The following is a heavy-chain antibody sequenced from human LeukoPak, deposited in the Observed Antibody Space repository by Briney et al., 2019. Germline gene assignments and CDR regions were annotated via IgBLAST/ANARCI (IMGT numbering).Heavy chain of an antibody. D-gene: IGHD5-12*01. CDR3: ARGRYVDIVATIRGYFDY. V-gene: IGHV1-2*06. Sequence: GTSVKVSCKASGYTFTGYYMHWVRQAPGQGLECMARINPNSGGTNCAQKFQGRVTMTRDTSISTAYMDLTRLRSDDTAVYYCARGRYVDIVATIRGYFDYWGQGTLVTVSS. CDR2: INPNSGGT. J-gene: IGHJ4*02. CDR1: GYTFTGYY.